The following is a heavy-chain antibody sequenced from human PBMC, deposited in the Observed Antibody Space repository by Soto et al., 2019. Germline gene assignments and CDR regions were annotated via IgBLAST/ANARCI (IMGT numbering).Heavy chain of an antibody. CDR1: GFTFSSYS. V-gene: IGHV3-21*01. J-gene: IGHJ6*02. CDR2: ISSSSSYI. Sequence: EVQLVESGGGLVKPGGSLRLSCAASGFTFSSYSMNWVRQAPGKGLEWVSSISSSSSYIYYADSVKGRFTISRDNAKNSLYLQMNSLRAEDTAVYYCARDQGWKLGGHYYGMDVWGQGTTVTVSS. D-gene: IGHD7-27*01. CDR3: ARDQGWKLGGHYYGMDV.